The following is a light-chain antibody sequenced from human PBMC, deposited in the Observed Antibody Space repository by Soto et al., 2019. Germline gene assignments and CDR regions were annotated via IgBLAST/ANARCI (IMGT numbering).Light chain of an antibody. Sequence: EIVLTQSPGTLSVSPGERATLSCRASQTISRNYLAWYQQKPGQAPSLLIYGTSSRATGIPDRFSGSGSGTDFTLTISRLEPEDSAIYYCQQYVSWTFGQGTKLEIK. CDR1: QTISRNY. J-gene: IGKJ1*01. CDR3: QQYVSWT. CDR2: GTS. V-gene: IGKV3-20*01.